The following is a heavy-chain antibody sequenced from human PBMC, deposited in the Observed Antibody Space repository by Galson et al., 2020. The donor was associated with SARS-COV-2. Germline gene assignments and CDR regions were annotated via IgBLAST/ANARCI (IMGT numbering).Heavy chain of an antibody. CDR3: AREGRVGATAGIDY. Sequence: GESLKISCAASGFTFSSYGMHWVRQAPGKGLEWVAVISYEGSNKYYADSVKGRFTISRDNSKNTLYLQMNSLRAEDTAVYYCAREGRVGATAGIDYWGQGTLVTVSS. V-gene: IGHV3-30*03. CDR1: GFTFSSYG. CDR2: ISYEGSNK. D-gene: IGHD1-26*01. J-gene: IGHJ4*02.